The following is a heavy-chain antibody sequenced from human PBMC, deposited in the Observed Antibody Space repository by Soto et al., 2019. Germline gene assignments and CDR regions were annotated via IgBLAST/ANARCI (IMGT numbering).Heavy chain of an antibody. V-gene: IGHV4-31*03. CDR2: TYHTGST. CDR3: ARIGNPDASLYFDY. J-gene: IGHJ4*02. CDR1: GGSISVGVYY. D-gene: IGHD2-2*01. Sequence: QVQLQESGPGLVKPSQTLFLTCTVSGGSISVGVYYWNWIRQLPGKGPEWIGYTYHTGSTYYNPSLESRVTISVDPSKNQFSLRLSSVTAADTAVYYCARIGNPDASLYFDYWGQGTLVTVSS.